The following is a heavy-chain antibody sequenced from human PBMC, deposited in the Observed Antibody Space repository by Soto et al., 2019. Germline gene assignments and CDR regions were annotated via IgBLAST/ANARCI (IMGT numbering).Heavy chain of an antibody. J-gene: IGHJ3*02. Sequence: SETLSLTCSVSGGSIAPFFWTWIRQPPGRGLEWIGYIYYSGPTNYSPSLKSRVTMSVDTSKNQFSLKLSSVTAADTAVYFCARYGVWAFDIWGQGTMVTVSS. CDR3: ARYGVWAFDI. CDR2: IYYSGPT. V-gene: IGHV4-59*01. CDR1: GGSIAPFF. D-gene: IGHD2-8*01.